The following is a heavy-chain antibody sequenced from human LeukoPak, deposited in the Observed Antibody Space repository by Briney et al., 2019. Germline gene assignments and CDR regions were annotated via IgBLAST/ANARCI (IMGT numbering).Heavy chain of an antibody. CDR1: GGSFSGYY. V-gene: IGHV4-34*01. CDR2: INHSGST. Sequence: SETLSLTYAVYGGSFSGYYWSWIRQPPGKGLEWIGEINHSGSTNYNPSLKSRVTISVDTSRNQFSLKLSSVTAADTAVYYCARASFGRTVYYYYMDVWGKGTTVTVSS. J-gene: IGHJ6*03. D-gene: IGHD2-15*01. CDR3: ARASFGRTVYYYYMDV.